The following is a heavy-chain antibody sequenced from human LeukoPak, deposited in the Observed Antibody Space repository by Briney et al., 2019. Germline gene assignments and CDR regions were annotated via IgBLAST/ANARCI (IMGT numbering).Heavy chain of an antibody. CDR1: GLSVSSNY. CDR2: LSGSGGST. J-gene: IGHJ4*02. CDR3: AKDNLLAQSDSTLGKNHFDY. Sequence: GGSLRLSCVASGLSVSSNYMSWVRQAPGEGLEWVSLLSGSGGSTYYADSVKGRFTISRHNSKNTLYLQINSLRAEDTAVYYCAKDNLLAQSDSTLGKNHFDYWGQGTLVTVSS. D-gene: IGHD2/OR15-2a*01. V-gene: IGHV3-23*01.